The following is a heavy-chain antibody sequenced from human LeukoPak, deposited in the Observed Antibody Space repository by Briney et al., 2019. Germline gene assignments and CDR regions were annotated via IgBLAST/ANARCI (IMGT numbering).Heavy chain of an antibody. V-gene: IGHV3-53*05. CDR2: IYSGGTT. CDR1: GFTVSSNY. Sequence: GGSLRLSCAASGFTVSSNYMSWVRQAPGKGLEWVSVIYSGGTTYYADSVKGRFTISRDNSKNTLYLQMNSPRAEDTAVYYCAKGALYYYDSRWGQGTLVTVSS. CDR3: AKGALYYYDSR. D-gene: IGHD3-22*01. J-gene: IGHJ4*02.